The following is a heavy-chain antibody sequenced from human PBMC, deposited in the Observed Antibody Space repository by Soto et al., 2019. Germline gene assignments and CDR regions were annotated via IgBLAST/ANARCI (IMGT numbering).Heavy chain of an antibody. J-gene: IGHJ4*02. D-gene: IGHD2-21*02. CDR3: ARERRGGDSDGGADY. Sequence: QVQLQESGPGLVKPSQTLSLTWNVSGASLSSGDFYWSWIRQPPGKGLEWIAFIYYNGNNFYNPSLKRRVTIAIDTSNNQFSLKVRSVTAADTAVYYCARERRGGDSDGGADYWGQGTLVTVSS. CDR2: IYYNGNN. V-gene: IGHV4-30-4*01. CDR1: GASLSSGDFY.